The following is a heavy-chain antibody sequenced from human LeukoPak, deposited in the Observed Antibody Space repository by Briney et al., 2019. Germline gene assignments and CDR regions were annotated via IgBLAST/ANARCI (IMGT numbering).Heavy chain of an antibody. V-gene: IGHV3-7*01. CDR2: IKQDGSEK. D-gene: IGHD3-22*01. CDR1: GFTFSSYW. J-gene: IGHJ3*02. CDR3: ARDSGYYHDSSGYIDAFDI. Sequence: GGSLRLSCAASGFTFSSYWMSWVRQAPGKGLEWVANIKQDGSEKYYVDSVKGRFTISRDNAKNSLYLQMNSLRAEDTAVYYCARDSGYYHDSSGYIDAFDIWGQGTMVTVSS.